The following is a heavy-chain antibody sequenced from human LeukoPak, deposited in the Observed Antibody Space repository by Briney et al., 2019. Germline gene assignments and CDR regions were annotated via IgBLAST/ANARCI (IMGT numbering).Heavy chain of an antibody. CDR1: GGSFSGYY. D-gene: IGHD1-1*01. J-gene: IGHJ6*03. Sequence: SETLSLTCAVYGGSFSGYYWSWIRQPPGKGLEWIGEINHSGSTNYNPSLKSRVTISVDTSENQFSLKLSSVTAADTAVYYCARGQRTTMVYYYYYMDVWGKGTTVTVSS. CDR3: ARGQRTTMVYYYYYMDV. V-gene: IGHV4-34*01. CDR2: INHSGST.